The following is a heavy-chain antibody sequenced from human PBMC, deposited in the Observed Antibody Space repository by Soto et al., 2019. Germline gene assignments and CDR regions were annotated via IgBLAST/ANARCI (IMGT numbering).Heavy chain of an antibody. Sequence: SETLSLTCAVYGGSFSGYYWSWIRQPPGKGLEWIGEINHSGSTNYNPSLKSRVTISVDTSKNQFSLKLSSVTAADTAVYYCARARIVLMVYAKNVHPPGFDYWGQGTLVTVSS. D-gene: IGHD2-8*01. CDR3: ARARIVLMVYAKNVHPPGFDY. CDR2: INHSGST. J-gene: IGHJ4*02. CDR1: GGSFSGYY. V-gene: IGHV4-34*01.